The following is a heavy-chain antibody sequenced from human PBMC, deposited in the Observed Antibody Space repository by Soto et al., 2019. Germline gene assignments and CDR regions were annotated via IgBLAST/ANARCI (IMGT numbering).Heavy chain of an antibody. D-gene: IGHD2-15*01. Sequence: QLQLQESGPGLVKPSETLSLTCTVSGGSISSSSYYWGWIRQPPGKGLEWIGSIYYSGNTYYNPSLKSRVTISVNTSKNQFSLKLSSVTAADTAVYYCAREGGGYCGGGSYQVDYWGQGTLVTVSS. J-gene: IGHJ4*02. CDR1: GGSISSSSYY. CDR3: AREGGGYCGGGSYQVDY. CDR2: IYYSGNT. V-gene: IGHV4-39*02.